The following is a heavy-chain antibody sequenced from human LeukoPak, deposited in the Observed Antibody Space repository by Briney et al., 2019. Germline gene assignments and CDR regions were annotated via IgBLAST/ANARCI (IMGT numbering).Heavy chain of an antibody. V-gene: IGHV1-69*04. CDR1: GGTFSSYA. CDR3: ARVTRNRPSRTYNWFDP. D-gene: IGHD1-14*01. Sequence: ASVKVSCKASGGTFSSYAISWVRQAPGQGLEWMGRIIPILGIANYAQKFQGRVTITADKSTSTAYMELSSLRSEDTAVYYCARVTRNRPSRTYNWFDPWGQGTLVTVSS. J-gene: IGHJ5*02. CDR2: IIPILGIA.